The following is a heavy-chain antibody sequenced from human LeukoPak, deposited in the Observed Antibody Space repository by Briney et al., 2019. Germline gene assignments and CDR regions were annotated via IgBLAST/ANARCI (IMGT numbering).Heavy chain of an antibody. CDR1: GGSISSYY. D-gene: IGHD3-3*01. J-gene: IGHJ5*02. V-gene: IGHV4-4*07. CDR2: IYTSGST. CDR3: ARDFSGVVTIFGVVTPGWFDP. Sequence: PSETLSLTCTVSGGSISSYYWSWIRQPAGKGLEWIGRIYTSGSTNYNPSLKSRVTMSVDTSKNQFSLKLSSVTAADTAVYYCARDFSGVVTIFGVVTPGWFDPWGQGTLVTVSS.